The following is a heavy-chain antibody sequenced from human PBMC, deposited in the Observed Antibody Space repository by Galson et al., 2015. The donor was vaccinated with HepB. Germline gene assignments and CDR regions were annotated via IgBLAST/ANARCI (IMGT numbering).Heavy chain of an antibody. CDR1: GFTFSSYA. CDR3: TRGYSGSFGFDY. Sequence: SLRLSCAASGFTFSSYAMSWVRQAPGKGLEWVSAISGSGGSTYYADSVKGRFTISRDNSKNTLYLQMNSLRTEDTAVYYCTRGYSGSFGFDYWGQGTLVTVSS. D-gene: IGHD1-26*01. J-gene: IGHJ4*02. CDR2: ISGSGGST. V-gene: IGHV3-23*01.